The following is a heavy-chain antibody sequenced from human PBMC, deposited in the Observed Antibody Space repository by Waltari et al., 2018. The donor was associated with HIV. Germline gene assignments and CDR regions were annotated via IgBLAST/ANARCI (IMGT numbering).Heavy chain of an antibody. CDR2: INAGNGNT. D-gene: IGHD3-22*01. Sequence: QVQLVQSGAEVKKPGASVKVSCQASGYTFTSYAIHWVPQARGKRLEWMGWINAGNGNTKYSQKFQGRVTITRDTSASTAYMELSSLRSEDTAVYYCARDGYYYDSSGYSSYFDYWGQGTLVTVSS. V-gene: IGHV1-3*01. CDR1: GYTFTSYA. J-gene: IGHJ4*02. CDR3: ARDGYYYDSSGYSSYFDY.